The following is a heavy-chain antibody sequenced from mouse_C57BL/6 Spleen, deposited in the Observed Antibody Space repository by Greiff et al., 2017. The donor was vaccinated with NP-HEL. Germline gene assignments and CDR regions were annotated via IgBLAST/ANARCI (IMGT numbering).Heavy chain of an antibody. J-gene: IGHJ1*03. CDR1: GFTFSSYG. V-gene: IGHV5-6*01. Sequence: DVQLVESGGDLVKPGGSLKLSCAASGFTFSSYGMSWVRQTPDKRLEWVATISSGGSYTYYPDSVKGRFTISRDNAKNTLYLQMSSLKSEDTAMYYCARSYYYGSSPHWYFDVWGTGTTVTVSS. D-gene: IGHD1-1*01. CDR3: ARSYYYGSSPHWYFDV. CDR2: ISSGGSYT.